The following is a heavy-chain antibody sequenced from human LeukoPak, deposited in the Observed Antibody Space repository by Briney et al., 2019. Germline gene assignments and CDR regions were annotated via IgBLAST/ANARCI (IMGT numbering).Heavy chain of an antibody. J-gene: IGHJ4*02. CDR3: AKDHHYYDSSGYLIAFDY. CDR2: ISGSGGST. Sequence: GGSLRLSCASSGLTFSSYAMSWVRQAPGKGLEWVSAISGSGGSTYYADSVKGRFTISRDNSKNTLYLQMNSLRAEDTAVYYCAKDHHYYDSSGYLIAFDYWGQGTLVTVSS. CDR1: GLTFSSYA. V-gene: IGHV3-23*01. D-gene: IGHD3-22*01.